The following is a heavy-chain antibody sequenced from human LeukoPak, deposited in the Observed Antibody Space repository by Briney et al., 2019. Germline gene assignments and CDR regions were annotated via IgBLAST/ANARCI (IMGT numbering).Heavy chain of an antibody. CDR2: IGHFTGDI. D-gene: IGHD1-1*01. J-gene: IGHJ4*02. V-gene: IGHV3-21*01. Sequence: GGSLRLSCVGTGFTFKSSSMSWVRQAPGKGLEWVAFIGHFTGDIFYADSVKGRFNISRDDAKDSVYLQMNSLRVDDTAVYFCARDPYTGSMFDCWGQGTLVTVSS. CDR3: ARDPYTGSMFDC. CDR1: GFTFKSSS.